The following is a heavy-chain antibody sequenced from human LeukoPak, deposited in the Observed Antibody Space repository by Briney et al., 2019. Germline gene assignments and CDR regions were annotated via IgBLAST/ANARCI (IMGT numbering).Heavy chain of an antibody. CDR3: ARGLRREQQLLRAFDY. CDR2: MNPNSGNT. J-gene: IGHJ4*02. D-gene: IGHD6-13*01. CDR1: GYTFTHYE. Sequence: ASVKVSCKASGYTFTHYEINWVRQATGHGLEWVGGMNPNSGNTGYAQKFQGRVAMTWNTSISTAYMDLSSLRSEDTALYYCARGLRREQQLLRAFDYWGQGTLVTVSS. V-gene: IGHV1-8*01.